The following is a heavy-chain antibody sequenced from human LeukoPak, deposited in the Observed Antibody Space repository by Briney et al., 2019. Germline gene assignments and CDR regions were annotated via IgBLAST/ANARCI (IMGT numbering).Heavy chain of an antibody. CDR3: ARELVKANWFDP. J-gene: IGHJ5*02. CDR1: GGSFSGYY. Sequence: SETLSLTCAVNGGSFSGYYWSWIRQPPGKGLEWIGEINHSGSTNYNPSLKSRVTISVDTSKNQFSLKLSSVTAADTAVYYCARELVKANWFDPWGQGTLVTVSS. V-gene: IGHV4-34*01. D-gene: IGHD1-1*01. CDR2: INHSGST.